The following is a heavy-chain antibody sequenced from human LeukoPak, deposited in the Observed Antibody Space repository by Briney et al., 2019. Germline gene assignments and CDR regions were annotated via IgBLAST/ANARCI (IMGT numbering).Heavy chain of an antibody. J-gene: IGHJ3*02. CDR1: GYSFTSYW. CDR2: IYPSDFDT. CDR3: ARGITMVRGGDDAFDI. D-gene: IGHD3-10*01. V-gene: IGHV5-51*01. Sequence: GESLKISCKASGYSFTSYWIGWVRQMPGKGLEWMGIIYPSDFDTRYSPSFRGQVTISADRSISTAYLQWSSLKASNTAMYYCARGITMVRGGDDAFDIWGQGTMVTVSS.